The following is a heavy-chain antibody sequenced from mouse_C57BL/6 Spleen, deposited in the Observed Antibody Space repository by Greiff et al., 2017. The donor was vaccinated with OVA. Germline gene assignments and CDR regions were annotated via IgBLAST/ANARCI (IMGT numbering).Heavy chain of an antibody. V-gene: IGHV1-47*01. CDR3: ARRGYYGYDDYAMDY. J-gene: IGHJ4*01. CDR2: FHPYNDDT. D-gene: IGHD2-2*01. CDR1: GYTFTTYP. Sequence: VQVVESGAELVKPGASVKMSCKASGYTFTTYPIEWMKQNHGKSLEWIGNFHPYNDDTKYNEKFKGKATLTVEKSSSTVYLELSRLTSDDSAVYYCARRGYYGYDDYAMDYWGQGTSVTVSS.